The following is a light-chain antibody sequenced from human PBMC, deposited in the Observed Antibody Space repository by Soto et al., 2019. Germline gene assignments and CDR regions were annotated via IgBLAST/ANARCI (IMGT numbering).Light chain of an antibody. CDR2: EVT. CDR3: SSVASSNTWV. Sequence: QSALTQPPSASGSPGQSVTISCTGTSSDVGAYNYVSWYQQHAGKAPKLVIYEVTKRPSGVPDRFSGSKSANTASLTVSGIQAEDEADYYCSSVASSNTWVFGGGTKLTVL. J-gene: IGLJ3*02. V-gene: IGLV2-8*01. CDR1: SSDVGAYNY.